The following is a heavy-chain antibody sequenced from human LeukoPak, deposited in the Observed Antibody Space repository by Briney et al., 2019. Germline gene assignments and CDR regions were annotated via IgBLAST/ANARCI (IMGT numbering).Heavy chain of an antibody. J-gene: IGHJ4*02. CDR1: NYTSTSYG. CDR2: ISAYNGNT. Sequence: GASVKVSCKASNYTSTSYGLSWVRQAPGQGLEWMGWISAYNGNTNYAQKLQGRVTMTTDTSTSTAYMELRSLRSDDTAVYYCARVIRGYFDYWGQGTLVTVSS. CDR3: ARVIRGYFDY. V-gene: IGHV1-18*01. D-gene: IGHD2/OR15-2a*01.